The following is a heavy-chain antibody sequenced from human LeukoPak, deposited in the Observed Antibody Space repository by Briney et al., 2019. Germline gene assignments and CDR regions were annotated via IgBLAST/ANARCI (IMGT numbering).Heavy chain of an antibody. CDR3: ATGGNTMIWRARAFDI. CDR1: GYTFTSYD. V-gene: IGHV1-8*01. D-gene: IGHD3-22*01. CDR2: MNPNSGNT. Sequence: GASVEVSCKASGYTFTSYDINWVRQATGQGLEWMGWMNPNSGNTGYAQKFQGRVTMTRNTSISTAYMELSSLRSEDTAVYYCATGGNTMIWRARAFDIWGQGTMVTVSS. J-gene: IGHJ3*02.